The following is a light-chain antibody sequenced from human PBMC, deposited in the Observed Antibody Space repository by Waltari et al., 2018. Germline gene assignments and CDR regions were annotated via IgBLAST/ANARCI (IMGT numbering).Light chain of an antibody. Sequence: QSALTQPRSVSGSPGQSVTISCTGTSSDVGGYNYVSWYQQLPGKAPKPIISEINKRPSRVPVRFAGSKSGNTASLTISGLQAEDEADYYCCSYAGSYTFGVFGGGTKVTVL. CDR2: EIN. J-gene: IGLJ2*01. CDR1: SSDVGGYNY. V-gene: IGLV2-11*01. CDR3: CSYAGSYTFGV.